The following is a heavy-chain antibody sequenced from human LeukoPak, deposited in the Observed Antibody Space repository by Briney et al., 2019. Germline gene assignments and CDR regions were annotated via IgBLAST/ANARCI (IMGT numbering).Heavy chain of an antibody. D-gene: IGHD3-22*01. J-gene: IGHJ4*02. Sequence: SETLSLTCAVYGGAFSGYYWSWIRQPPGKGLEWIGEINHSGTTNYNPSLKSRVTISVDTSKNQFSLKLSSVTAADTAVYYCARGSSGYYPSFDYWGQGTLVTVSS. CDR1: GGAFSGYY. V-gene: IGHV4-34*01. CDR2: INHSGTT. CDR3: ARGSSGYYPSFDY.